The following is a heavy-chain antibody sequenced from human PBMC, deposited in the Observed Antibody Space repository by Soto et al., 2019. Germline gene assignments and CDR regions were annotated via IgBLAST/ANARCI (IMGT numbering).Heavy chain of an antibody. Sequence: SETLSLTCTVSGRFICSRHYYWPWIRQPPGKGLEWIGSIYYSGSTYYNPSLKSRVTISVDTSKNQFSLKLSSVTAADTAVYYCARMVRGVKRYYYYGMDVWGQGTTVT. D-gene: IGHD3-10*01. V-gene: IGHV4-39*01. CDR3: ARMVRGVKRYYYYGMDV. CDR2: IYYSGST. CDR1: GRFICSRHYY. J-gene: IGHJ6*02.